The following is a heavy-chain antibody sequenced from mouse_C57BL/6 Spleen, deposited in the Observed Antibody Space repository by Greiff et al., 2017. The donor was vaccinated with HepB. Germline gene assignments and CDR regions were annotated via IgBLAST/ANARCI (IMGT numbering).Heavy chain of an antibody. CDR2: IRNKANGYTT. Sequence: EVKVVESGGGLVQPGGSLSLSCAASGFTFTDYYMSWVRQPPGKALEWLGFIRNKANGYTTEYSASVKGRFTISRDNSQSILYLQMNALRAEDSASYYCARDSNYAGDFDYWGQGTTLTVSS. D-gene: IGHD2-1*01. J-gene: IGHJ2*01. V-gene: IGHV7-3*01. CDR1: GFTFTDYY. CDR3: ARDSNYAGDFDY.